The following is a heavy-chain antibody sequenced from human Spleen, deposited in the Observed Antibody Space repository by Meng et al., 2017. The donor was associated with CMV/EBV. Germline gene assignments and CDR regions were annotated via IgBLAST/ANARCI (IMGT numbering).Heavy chain of an antibody. V-gene: IGHV3-49*04. J-gene: IGHJ4*02. CDR2: IRSKAYGGTT. CDR3: ARDYYSNIY. Sequence: GESLKISCTASGFTFGDYAMSWVRQAPGKGLEWVGFIRSKAYGGTTEYAASVKGRFTISRDDSKSIAYLQMNSLKTEDTAVYYCARDYYSNIYWGQGTLVTVSS. CDR1: GFTFGDYA. D-gene: IGHD4-11*01.